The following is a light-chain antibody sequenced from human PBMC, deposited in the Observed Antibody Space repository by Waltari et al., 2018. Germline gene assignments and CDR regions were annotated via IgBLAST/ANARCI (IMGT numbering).Light chain of an antibody. J-gene: IGKJ2*01. CDR3: QQYYSTPYT. CDR1: QSVLYSSNNKNY. CDR2: WAA. V-gene: IGKV4-1*01. Sequence: DIVMTQSPDSLAVSLGERATIYCKSSQSVLYSSNNKNYLAWYQQKPGQPPKLLIYWAATRESGVPDRFSGSGSGTDFTRTISSLQAEDVAVYYCQQYYSTPYTFGQGTKLEIK.